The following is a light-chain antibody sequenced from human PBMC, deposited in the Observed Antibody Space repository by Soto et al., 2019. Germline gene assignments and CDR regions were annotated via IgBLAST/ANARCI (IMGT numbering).Light chain of an antibody. V-gene: IGLV2-14*01. J-gene: IGLJ1*01. Sequence: LTQPASVSGSPGQSITISCTGTSSDVGGYNYVSWYQQHPGKAPKLMIYEVSNRPSGVSNRFSGSKSGNTASLTISGLQAEDEADYYCSSYTSSSTLFGTGTKVTVL. CDR1: SSDVGGYNY. CDR3: SSYTSSSTL. CDR2: EVS.